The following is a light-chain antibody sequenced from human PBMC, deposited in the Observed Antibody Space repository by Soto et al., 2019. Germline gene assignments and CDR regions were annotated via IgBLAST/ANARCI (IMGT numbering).Light chain of an antibody. J-gene: IGLJ1*01. CDR1: SSDVGSYNR. CDR3: SLYTSSSTYV. CDR2: EVS. Sequence: QSALTQPPSVSGSPGQSVTISCTGTSSDVGSYNRASWYQQPPGTAPKLMIYEVSNRPSGVPDRFSGSKSGNTASLTSSGLQAEDEADYYCSLYTSSSTYVFGTGTKVTVL. V-gene: IGLV2-18*01.